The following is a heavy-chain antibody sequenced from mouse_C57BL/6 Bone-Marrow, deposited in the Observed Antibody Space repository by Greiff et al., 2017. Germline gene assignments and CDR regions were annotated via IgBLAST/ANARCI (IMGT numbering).Heavy chain of an antibody. V-gene: IGHV1-7*01. D-gene: IGHD2-5*01. CDR1: GYTFTSYW. CDR2: INPSSGYT. J-gene: IGHJ1*03. Sequence: VQLQQSGAELAKPGASVKLSCKASGYTFTSYWMHWVKQRPGQGLEWIGYINPSSGYTKYNQKFKDKATLTADKSSSTAYLQLSSLTYEDSAVYYCAYSNYVDWYFDVWGTGTTVTVSS. CDR3: AYSNYVDWYFDV.